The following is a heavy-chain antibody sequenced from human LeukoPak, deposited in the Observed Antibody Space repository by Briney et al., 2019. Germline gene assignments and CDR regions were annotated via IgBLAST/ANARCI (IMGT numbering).Heavy chain of an antibody. Sequence: PSETLSLTCTVPGGSISRYYWSWIRQPPGKGLEWIGYIYDGGSSNYHPSLQSRVTISVDRPKNQFSLKLTSVTAADTAVYYCARDMSSGYPNYYYYYMDVWGRGTTVTVSS. CDR3: ARDMSSGYPNYYYYYMDV. V-gene: IGHV4-59*01. D-gene: IGHD3-22*01. CDR1: GGSISRYY. J-gene: IGHJ6*03. CDR2: IYDGGSS.